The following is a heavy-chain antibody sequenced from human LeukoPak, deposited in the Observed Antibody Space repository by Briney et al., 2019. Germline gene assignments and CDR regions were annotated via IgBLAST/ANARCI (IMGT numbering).Heavy chain of an antibody. CDR2: INHSGST. CDR1: GGPFRGYY. J-gene: IGHJ5*01. D-gene: IGHD6-6*01. V-gene: IGHV4-34*01. CDR3: ARLATPSTMAARGRSWFES. Sequence: PSENLSLTCAVHGGPFRGYYWSWIRQPPGKGLEWIGEINHSGSTNYNPSLKSRVTISVDTSKNQFSLKLSSVTAADTAVYYCARLATPSTMAARGRSWFESWGQGTLVTVSS.